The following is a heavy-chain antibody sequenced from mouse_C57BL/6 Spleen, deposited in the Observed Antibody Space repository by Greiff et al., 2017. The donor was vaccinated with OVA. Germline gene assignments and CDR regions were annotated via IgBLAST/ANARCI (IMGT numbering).Heavy chain of an antibody. CDR2: IYPGDGDT. V-gene: IGHV1-80*01. J-gene: IGHJ3*01. Sequence: QVHVKQSGAELVKPGASVKISCKASGYAFSSYWMNWVKPRPGKGLEWLGQIYPGDGDTNYNGKFKGKATLTADKSSSTAYMQLSSLTSEDSAVYFCARASYGSSAWFAYWGQGTLVTVSA. CDR1: GYAFSSYW. D-gene: IGHD1-1*01. CDR3: ARASYGSSAWFAY.